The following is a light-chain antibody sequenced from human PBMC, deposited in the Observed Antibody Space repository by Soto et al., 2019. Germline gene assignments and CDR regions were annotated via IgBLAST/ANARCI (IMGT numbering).Light chain of an antibody. J-gene: IGKJ1*01. V-gene: IGKV3D-15*03. CDR2: QTS. Sequence: EIVMTQSPATLSVSPGERATLSCRASQSVSSSYLGWYQQKPGQAPRLLIYQTSLRAAGIPARFSASGSGTDFTLTISDVQPEDFALYYCHQRQSWPRTFGQGTKVDIK. CDR1: QSVSSSY. CDR3: HQRQSWPRT.